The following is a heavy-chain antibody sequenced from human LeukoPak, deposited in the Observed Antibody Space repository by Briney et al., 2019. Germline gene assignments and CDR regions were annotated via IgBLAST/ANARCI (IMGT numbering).Heavy chain of an antibody. V-gene: IGHV3-23*01. CDR1: AFTFSNYA. CDR3: VKDRSDNSSWYLGDY. CDR2: ISGSGGST. J-gene: IGHJ4*02. Sequence: GGSLRLSCAASAFTFSNYAMSWVRQAPGKGLEWVAVISGSGGSTYYADSVKGRFTISRDNSKNTLYLQMNSLRAEDTAVYYCVKDRSDNSSWYLGDYWGQGTLVAVSS. D-gene: IGHD6-13*01.